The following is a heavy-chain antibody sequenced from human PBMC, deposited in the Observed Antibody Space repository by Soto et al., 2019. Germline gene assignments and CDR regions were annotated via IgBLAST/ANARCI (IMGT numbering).Heavy chain of an antibody. D-gene: IGHD3-10*01. CDR2: INHSGST. Sequence: QVQLQQWGAGLLKPSETLSLTCAVYGGSFSGYYWSWIRQPPGKGLEWIGEINHSGSTNYNPSLKSRVTISVDTSKHQFSLKLSSVTAADTAVYYCAIVRYGSGSYVVDYWGQGTLVTVSS. V-gene: IGHV4-34*01. CDR3: AIVRYGSGSYVVDY. J-gene: IGHJ4*02. CDR1: GGSFSGYY.